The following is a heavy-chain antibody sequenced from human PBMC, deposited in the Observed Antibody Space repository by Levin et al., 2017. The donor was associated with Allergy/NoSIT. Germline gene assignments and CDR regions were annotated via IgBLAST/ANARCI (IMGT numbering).Heavy chain of an antibody. CDR3: ARHGYYGSAEGLRFDP. V-gene: IGHV4-39*01. D-gene: IGHD3-10*01. Sequence: SETLSLTCTVSGGSFSSSYYFWGWIRQPPGKGLEWIGSIYYSGSTYYNPSLKSRVTISADTSKNQFSLKLSSVTAADTAVYYCARHGYYGSAEGLRFDPWGQGTLVTVSS. CDR1: GGSFSSSYYF. J-gene: IGHJ5*02. CDR2: IYYSGST.